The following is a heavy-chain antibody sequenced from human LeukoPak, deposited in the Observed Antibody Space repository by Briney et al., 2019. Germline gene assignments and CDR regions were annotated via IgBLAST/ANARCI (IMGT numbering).Heavy chain of an antibody. CDR1: GGSISSSGYY. D-gene: IGHD6-13*01. CDR3: ARDLGGSCSWYLPGSLDY. V-gene: IGHV4-39*02. CDR2: IYYSGSI. Sequence: PSETLSLTCSVSGGSISSSGYYWAWIRQPPGKGLEWIGSIYYSGSIYYNPSLKSRVTISVDTSKNQFSLKLSSATAADTAVYYCARDLGGSCSWYLPGSLDYWGQGTLVTVSS. J-gene: IGHJ4*02.